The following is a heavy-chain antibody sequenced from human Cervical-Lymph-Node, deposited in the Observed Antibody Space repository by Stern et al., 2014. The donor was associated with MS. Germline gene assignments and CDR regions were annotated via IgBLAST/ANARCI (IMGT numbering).Heavy chain of an antibody. V-gene: IGHV3-7*01. CDR2: IKDDGGET. Sequence: VQLVDSGGGLVQPGGSLRLSCAASGFTFSTYWMGWVRQAPGTGPECVANIKDDGGETYSVDSAKGRFIISRDNAKNSLYLQMNSLRAEDTAVYYCATMVRGRAVDYWGQGTLVTVSS. CDR1: GFTFSTYW. J-gene: IGHJ4*02. CDR3: ATMVRGRAVDY. D-gene: IGHD3-10*01.